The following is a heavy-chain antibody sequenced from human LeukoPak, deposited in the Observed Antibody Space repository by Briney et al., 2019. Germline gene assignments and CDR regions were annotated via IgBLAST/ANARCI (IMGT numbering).Heavy chain of an antibody. J-gene: IGHJ3*02. D-gene: IGHD2-15*01. Sequence: GGSLRLSCAASGFTFSSYAMSWVRQAPGKGLERVSAISGSGGSTYYADSVKGRFTISRDNSKNTLYLQMNSLRAEDTAVYYCAKSHSRVVRAGDAFDIWGQGTMVTVSS. V-gene: IGHV3-23*01. CDR3: AKSHSRVVRAGDAFDI. CDR1: GFTFSSYA. CDR2: ISGSGGST.